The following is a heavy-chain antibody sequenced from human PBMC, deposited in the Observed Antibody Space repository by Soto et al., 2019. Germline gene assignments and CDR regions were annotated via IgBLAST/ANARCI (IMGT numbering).Heavy chain of an antibody. Sequence: GVLMRLSCGAAGFNFSNHGRYCIRKNPGKGLVWVSRIKGDGSSTSYADSVKGRFTISRDNAQNTLYLQINSLRAEDTAVYYCARGQGLGELLTDFWGQGALVTVSS. V-gene: IGHV3-74*01. CDR2: IKGDGSST. CDR1: GFNFSNHG. CDR3: ARGQGLGELLTDF. J-gene: IGHJ4*02. D-gene: IGHD3-10*01.